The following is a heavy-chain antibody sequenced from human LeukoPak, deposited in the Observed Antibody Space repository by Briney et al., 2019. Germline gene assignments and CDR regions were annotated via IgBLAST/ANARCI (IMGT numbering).Heavy chain of an antibody. D-gene: IGHD3-22*01. J-gene: IGHJ4*02. V-gene: IGHV4-39*01. Sequence: SETLSLTCTVSGGSISSSSYYWGWIRQPPGKGLEWIGSIYYSGSTYYNPSLKSRVTISVDTSKNQFSLKLSSVTAADTAVYYCARQQYYYDSSGFDYWGQGTLVTVFS. CDR2: IYYSGST. CDR1: GGSISSSSYY. CDR3: ARQQYYYDSSGFDY.